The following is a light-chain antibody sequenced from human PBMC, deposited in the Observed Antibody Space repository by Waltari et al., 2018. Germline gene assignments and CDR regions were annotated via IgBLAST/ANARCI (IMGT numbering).Light chain of an antibody. Sequence: QSVLTQPPSVSGAPGQRVTISCTGSGSNIGAGYGVHWYQQLPRAAPKLLIYGITSRPLGVPDRFFGSTSGTSASLAITGLQAEDEADYYCQSYDTSLSVVFGGGTKLTVL. CDR2: GIT. J-gene: IGLJ3*02. CDR3: QSYDTSLSVV. V-gene: IGLV1-40*01. CDR1: GSNIGAGYG.